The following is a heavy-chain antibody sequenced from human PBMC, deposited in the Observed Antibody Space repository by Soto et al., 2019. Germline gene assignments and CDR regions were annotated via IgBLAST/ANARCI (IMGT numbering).Heavy chain of an antibody. CDR2: IYHSGST. J-gene: IGHJ4*02. CDR3: AAGGGLPRYY. CDR1: GGSISSYY. Sequence: PSETLSLTCTVSGGSISSYYWSCIRQPPGKGLEWIGYIYHSGSTYYNPSLKSRVTISVDRSKNQFSLKLSSVTAADTAVYYCAAGGGLPRYYWGQGTLVTVSS. D-gene: IGHD5-12*01. V-gene: IGHV4-59*04.